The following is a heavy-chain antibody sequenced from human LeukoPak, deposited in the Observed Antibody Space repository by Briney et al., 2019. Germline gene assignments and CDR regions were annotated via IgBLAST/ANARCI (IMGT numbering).Heavy chain of an antibody. CDR2: IKQDGSER. J-gene: IGHJ4*02. CDR1: GFTFTYYW. Sequence: GGSLRLSCSASGFTFTYYWMTWVRQTPGKGLEWVANIKQDGSERYFWDSVRDRFTISRDNAKNSLSLQMNSLRAEDTGVYYCTRDTGGSGSYPDYWGQGTLVTVSS. CDR3: TRDTGGSGSYPDY. V-gene: IGHV3-7*01. D-gene: IGHD1-26*01.